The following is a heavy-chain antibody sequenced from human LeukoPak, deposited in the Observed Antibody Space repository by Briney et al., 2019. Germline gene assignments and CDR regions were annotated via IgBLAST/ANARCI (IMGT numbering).Heavy chain of an antibody. V-gene: IGHV4-61*05. Sequence: SETLSLTCTVSGGSISSSSYYWGWIRQPPGKGLEWIGYIYYSGSTNYNPSLKSRVTISVDTSKNRFSLKLSSVTAADTAVYYCARRMGAVAGIFDYWGQGTLVTVSS. J-gene: IGHJ4*02. CDR3: ARRMGAVAGIFDY. CDR2: IYYSGST. D-gene: IGHD6-19*01. CDR1: GGSISSSSYY.